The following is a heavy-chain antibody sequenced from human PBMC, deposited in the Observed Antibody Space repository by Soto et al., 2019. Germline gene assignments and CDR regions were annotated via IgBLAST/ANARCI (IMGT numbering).Heavy chain of an antibody. CDR3: VRGTGTMDRAVLWD. CDR1: GDPLSSGDYY. D-gene: IGHD3-10*01. V-gene: IGHV4-30-4*01. Sequence: QVQLQESGPGVVKPSQTLSLTCTVSGDPLSSGDYYCSGIRQRPGKGLEWIGYIFYTGSSYYNPSLRSRVFISVDTYKNQFSLNVDSVSAADTAVYYCVRGTGTMDRAVLWDWGQGTLITVSS. CDR2: IFYTGSS. J-gene: IGHJ4*02.